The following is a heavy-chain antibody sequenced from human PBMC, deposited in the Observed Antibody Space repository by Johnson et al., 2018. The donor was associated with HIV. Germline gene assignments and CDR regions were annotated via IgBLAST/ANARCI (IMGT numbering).Heavy chain of an antibody. D-gene: IGHD3-10*01. CDR1: GFTFSSYW. J-gene: IGHJ3*02. Sequence: VQLLESGGGVVQPGRSLRLSCAASGFTFSSYWMSWVRQAPGKGLEWVANIKQDGREKYYVDSVKGRFTISRDNAKNSLYLQMNSLRAEDTAVYYCARPIARGASDIWGQGTMVTVSS. V-gene: IGHV3-7*05. CDR2: IKQDGREK. CDR3: ARPIARGASDI.